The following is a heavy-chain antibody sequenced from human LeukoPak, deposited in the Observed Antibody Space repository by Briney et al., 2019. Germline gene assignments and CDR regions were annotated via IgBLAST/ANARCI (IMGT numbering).Heavy chain of an antibody. D-gene: IGHD5-18*01. Sequence: GGSLRLSCAASGFTFSSYAMHWVRQAPGKGLEWVAVISYDGSNKYYADSVKGRFTISRDNSKNTLYLQMNSLRAEDTAVYYCVRGGVRYSYGFPYYYGMDVWGQGTTVIVSS. CDR1: GFTFSSYA. V-gene: IGHV3-30-3*01. CDR3: VRGGVRYSYGFPYYYGMDV. J-gene: IGHJ6*02. CDR2: ISYDGSNK.